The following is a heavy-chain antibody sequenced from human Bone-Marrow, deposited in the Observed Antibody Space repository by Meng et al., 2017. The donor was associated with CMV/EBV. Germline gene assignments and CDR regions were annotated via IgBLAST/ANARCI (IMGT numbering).Heavy chain of an antibody. D-gene: IGHD3-3*01. CDR2: ISGSGGST. Sequence: GESLKIPCAASGFTFSSYAMSWVRQAPGKGPEWVSAISGSGGSTYYADSVKGRFTISRDNSKNTLYLQMNSLRAEDTAVYYCAKARGPDYDFWSGYYTPPGYYYGMDVWGQGTTDTVSS. J-gene: IGHJ6*02. V-gene: IGHV3-23*01. CDR1: GFTFSSYA. CDR3: AKARGPDYDFWSGYYTPPGYYYGMDV.